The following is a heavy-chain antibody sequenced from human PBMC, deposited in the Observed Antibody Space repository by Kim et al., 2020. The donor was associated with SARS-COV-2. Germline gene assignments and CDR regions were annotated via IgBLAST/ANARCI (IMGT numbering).Heavy chain of an antibody. CDR1: GFTFSDYY. J-gene: IGHJ6*02. CDR3: ARAMVVAATHDPPYYYYGMDV. D-gene: IGHD2-15*01. CDR2: ISSSGSTI. V-gene: IGHV3-11*01. Sequence: GGSLRLSCAASGFTFSDYYMSWIRQAPGKGLEWVSYISSSGSTIYYADSVKGRFTISRDNAKNSLYLQMNSLRAEDTAVYYCARAMVVAATHDPPYYYYGMDVWGQGTTVTVSS.